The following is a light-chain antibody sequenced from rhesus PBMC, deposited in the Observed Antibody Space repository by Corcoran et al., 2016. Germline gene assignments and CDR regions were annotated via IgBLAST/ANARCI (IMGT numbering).Light chain of an antibody. CDR2: GAS. Sequence: ETVVTQSPVTLALSPGERATLSCRASQSVGYYLAWYQQKPGPAPRLLIYGASSRATGHPDWFSGSGSGTDLPLTISSLEPEDVGIYYCQQSSNLWTFGQGTKVEIK. J-gene: IGKJ1*01. CDR3: QQSSNLWT. CDR1: QSVGYY. V-gene: IGKV3-24*04.